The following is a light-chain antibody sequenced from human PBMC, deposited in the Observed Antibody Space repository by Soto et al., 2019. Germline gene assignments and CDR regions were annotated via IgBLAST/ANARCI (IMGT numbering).Light chain of an antibody. J-gene: IGKJ2*01. CDR1: QSISTY. CDR2: GAT. CDR3: QQSYSNPPT. V-gene: IGKV1-39*01. Sequence: DIRMTQSPSSLSASVGDRVTITCRASQSISTYLSWYKQKPGKAPKLLIYGATRLQSGAPSRFTGSGSGTEFTLTISSLQPEDFATYSCQQSYSNPPTFAQGTKLEIK.